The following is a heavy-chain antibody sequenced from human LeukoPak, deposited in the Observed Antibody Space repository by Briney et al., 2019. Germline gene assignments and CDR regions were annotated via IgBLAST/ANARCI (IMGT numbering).Heavy chain of an antibody. D-gene: IGHD6-19*01. Sequence: SETLSLTCTVSGGSISSGGYYWSWIRQPPGKGLEWIGEINHSGSTNYNPSLKSRVTISVDTSKNQFSLKLSSVTAADTAVYYCARGRNPGIAVAGPVDYWGQGILVTVSS. CDR1: GGSISSGGYY. CDR2: INHSGST. J-gene: IGHJ4*02. CDR3: ARGRNPGIAVAGPVDY. V-gene: IGHV4-39*07.